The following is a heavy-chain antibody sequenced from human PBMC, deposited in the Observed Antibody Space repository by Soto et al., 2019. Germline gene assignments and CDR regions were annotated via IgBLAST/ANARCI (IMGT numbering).Heavy chain of an antibody. CDR2: IHYSGNT. CDR3: ARDYHCSRTSCHGGPYGMDV. CDR1: GGSINSDGYY. Sequence: QVQLQESGPGLVKPSQTLSLTCTVSGGSINSDGYYWSWIRQHPGKGLEWIGYIHYSGNTYYNPSLKSRITISIDTSKNQFSLQLSSVTVADTAVYFCARDYHCSRTSCHGGPYGMDVWGQGTTVTVSS. D-gene: IGHD2-2*01. V-gene: IGHV4-31*03. J-gene: IGHJ6*02.